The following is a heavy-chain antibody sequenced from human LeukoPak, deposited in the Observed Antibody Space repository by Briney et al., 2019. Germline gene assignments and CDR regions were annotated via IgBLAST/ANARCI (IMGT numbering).Heavy chain of an antibody. J-gene: IGHJ6*02. CDR2: IKQDGSEK. CDR3: ARDTATHTPKWIQLWPPIFDYGMDV. V-gene: IGHV3-7*01. CDR1: GFTFSSYW. Sequence: GGSLRLSCAASGFTFSSYWMSWVRQAPGKGLEWVANIKQDGSEKYYVDSVKGRFTISRDNAKNSLYLQMNSLRAEDTAVYYCARDTATHTPKWIQLWPPIFDYGMDVWGQGTTVTVSS. D-gene: IGHD5-18*01.